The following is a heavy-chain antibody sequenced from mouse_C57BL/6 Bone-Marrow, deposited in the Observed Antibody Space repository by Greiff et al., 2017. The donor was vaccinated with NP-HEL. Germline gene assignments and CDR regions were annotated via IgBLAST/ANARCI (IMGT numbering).Heavy chain of an antibody. CDR1: GYTFTSYW. V-gene: IGHV1-72*01. J-gene: IGHJ2*01. Sequence: VQLQQPGAELVKPGASVKLSCKASGYTFTSYWMHWVKQRPGRGLEWIGRIDPNRGGTKYNQKFKCKATLTVDKPSSTAYMQRSSLTSEDAAVYYSARWYYDSYPDCGDQGTTRTVSS. CDR3: ARWYYDSYPDC. CDR2: IDPNRGGT. D-gene: IGHD2-3*01.